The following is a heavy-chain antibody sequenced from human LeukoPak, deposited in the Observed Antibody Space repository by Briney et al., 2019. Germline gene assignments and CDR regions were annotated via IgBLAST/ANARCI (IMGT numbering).Heavy chain of an antibody. J-gene: IGHJ4*02. Sequence: PSETLSLTCTVSGGSISSSSYYWGWIRQPPGKGLEWIGSIYYSGSTYYNPSLKSRVTISVDTSKNQFSLKLSSVTAADTAVYYCARQVRHGDSSSKGGYFDYWGQGTLVTVSS. CDR3: ARQVRHGDSSSKGGYFDY. V-gene: IGHV4-39*01. CDR1: GGSISSSSYY. CDR2: IYYSGST. D-gene: IGHD6-13*01.